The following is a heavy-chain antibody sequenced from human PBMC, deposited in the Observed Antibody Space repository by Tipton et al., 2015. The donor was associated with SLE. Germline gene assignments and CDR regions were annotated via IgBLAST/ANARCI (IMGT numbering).Heavy chain of an antibody. Sequence: QLVQSGAEVKKSGGSLRISCQGSGYDFFGYWIGWVRQMPGKGLEWMGIIYPDNSDTRYSPSFQGQVTISADKSINTAYLHWSSLKASDTAMYYCARYMGETLAKNWFDPWGQGTLVTVSS. D-gene: IGHD5-12*01. CDR2: IYPDNSDT. V-gene: IGHV5-51*03. CDR3: ARYMGETLAKNWFDP. J-gene: IGHJ5*02. CDR1: GYDFFGYW.